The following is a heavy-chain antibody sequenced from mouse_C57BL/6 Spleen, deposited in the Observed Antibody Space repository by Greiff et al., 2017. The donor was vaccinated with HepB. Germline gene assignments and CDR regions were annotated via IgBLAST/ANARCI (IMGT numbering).Heavy chain of an antibody. Sequence: EVHLVESGGGLVQPGGSMKLSCVASGFTFSNYWMNWVRQSPEKGLEWVAQIRLKSDNYATHYAESVKGRFTISRDDSKSSVYLQMNNLRAEDTGIYYCTDYRYFDVWGTGTTVTVSS. CDR3: TDYRYFDV. CDR1: GFTFSNYW. D-gene: IGHD2-12*01. CDR2: IRLKSDNYAT. V-gene: IGHV6-3*01. J-gene: IGHJ1*03.